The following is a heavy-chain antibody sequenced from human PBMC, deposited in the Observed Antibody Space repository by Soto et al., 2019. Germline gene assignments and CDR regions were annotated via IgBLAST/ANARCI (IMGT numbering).Heavy chain of an antibody. J-gene: IGHJ6*02. CDR3: ARDVTIFTYYYYGMDV. V-gene: IGHV1-69*01. CDR2: IIPIFGTA. Sequence: QVQLVQSGAEVKKPGSSVKVSCKASGGTFSSYAISWVRQAPGQGLEWMGGIIPIFGTANYAQKFQGRVTITADESTSTAYMELSGLRSEDTAVYYCARDVTIFTYYYYGMDVWGQGTTVTVSS. CDR1: GGTFSSYA. D-gene: IGHD3-3*01.